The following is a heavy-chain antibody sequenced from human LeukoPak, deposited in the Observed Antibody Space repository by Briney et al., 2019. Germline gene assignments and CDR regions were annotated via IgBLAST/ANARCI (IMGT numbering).Heavy chain of an antibody. D-gene: IGHD4-17*01. Sequence: GGSLRLSCAASGFTVSNNYMSWVRQAPGKGLDWVSAIYSDGRTNYADSVKGRFTISRDNTKNTMYLQMNSLRAEDTAVYYCAKDKIGRGPLSTVTLDYWGQGTLVTVSS. CDR2: IYSDGRT. CDR1: GFTVSNNY. V-gene: IGHV3-66*01. J-gene: IGHJ4*02. CDR3: AKDKIGRGPLSTVTLDY.